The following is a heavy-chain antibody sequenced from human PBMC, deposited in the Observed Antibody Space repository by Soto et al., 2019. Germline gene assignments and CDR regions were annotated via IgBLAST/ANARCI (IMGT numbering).Heavy chain of an antibody. V-gene: IGHV3-30-3*01. Sequence: QVKLVESRGGVVQPGRSLRLSCEASGFTFSSYAMHWVRQAPGKGLEWVALISYDGVNKYYADSVKDRFTISRDNSKNTLFLQANSLRVDDTAVYYCATDQGRSFDYWGQGALVTVSS. J-gene: IGHJ4*02. CDR3: ATDQGRSFDY. CDR1: GFTFSSYA. CDR2: ISYDGVNK.